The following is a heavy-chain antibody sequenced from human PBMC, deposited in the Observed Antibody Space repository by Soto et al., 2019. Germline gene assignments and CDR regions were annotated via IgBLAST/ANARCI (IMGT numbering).Heavy chain of an antibody. J-gene: IGHJ4*02. Sequence: QAQLVQSGAEVKKPGASVKVSCKASGYTFTSYGISWVRQAPGQGLEWMGWISGYNGNTKYARKFQGRVTMTTDTSTSTAYMELRSLKSDDTAVYYCARDGLVAATYPIEYWGQGRLVTVSS. V-gene: IGHV1-18*01. CDR2: ISGYNGNT. CDR1: GYTFTSYG. CDR3: ARDGLVAATYPIEY. D-gene: IGHD2-15*01.